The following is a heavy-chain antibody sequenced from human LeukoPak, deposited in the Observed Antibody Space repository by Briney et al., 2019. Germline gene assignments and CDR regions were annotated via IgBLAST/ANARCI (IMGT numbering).Heavy chain of an antibody. V-gene: IGHV4-34*01. CDR2: INHSGST. D-gene: IGHD6-6*01. Sequence: SETLSLTCAVYGGSFSGYYWSWIRQPPGKGLEWIGEINHSGSTKYNPSLKSRVSISVDTSKNQISLKLSSVTAADTAVYYCAREGPYSSSSNYYYYYYMDVWGKGTTVTVSS. CDR1: GGSFSGYY. CDR3: AREGPYSSSSNYYYYYYMDV. J-gene: IGHJ6*03.